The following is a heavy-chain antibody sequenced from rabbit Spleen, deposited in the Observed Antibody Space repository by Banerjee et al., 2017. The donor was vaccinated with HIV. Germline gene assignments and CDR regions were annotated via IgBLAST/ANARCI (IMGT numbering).Heavy chain of an antibody. J-gene: IGHJ3*01. CDR1: GFSLSSSYW. V-gene: IGHV1S45*01. CDR2: IYTGNGKN. D-gene: IGHD1-1*01. Sequence: QEQLVESGGGLVQPEGSLTLTCTASGFSLSSSYWICWVRQAPGKGLEWLGCIYTGNGKNYYASWAKGRFTISKTSSTTVTLQSTSLTVADTATYFCGRVADGNYKLWGQGTLVTVS. CDR3: GRVADGNYKL.